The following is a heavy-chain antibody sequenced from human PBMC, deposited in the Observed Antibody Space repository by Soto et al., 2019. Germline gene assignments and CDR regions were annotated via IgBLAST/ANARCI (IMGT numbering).Heavy chain of an antibody. D-gene: IGHD3-22*01. CDR3: ARVPYYYDSSGYYELLYYGMDV. V-gene: IGHV4-31*03. CDR2: IYYSGST. Sequence: QVQLQESGPGLVKPSQTLSLTCTVSGGSISSGGYYWSWIRQHPGKGLEWIGYIYYSGSTYYNPSLKSRVTISVDTSKNQFSLKLSSVTAADTAVYYCARVPYYYDSSGYYELLYYGMDVWGQGTTVTVSS. CDR1: GGSISSGGYY. J-gene: IGHJ6*02.